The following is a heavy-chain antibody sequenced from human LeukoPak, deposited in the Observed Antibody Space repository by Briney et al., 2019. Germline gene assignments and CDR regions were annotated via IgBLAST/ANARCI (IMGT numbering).Heavy chain of an antibody. J-gene: IGHJ4*02. V-gene: IGHV3-21*01. Sequence: GGSLRLSCAASGFTFSSYSMNWVRQAPGKGLEWVSSISSSSSYIYYADSVKGRFTISRDNAKNSLYLQMNSLRAEDTAVYYCARFRSSGWIPPSVYRGQGTLVTVSS. CDR1: GFTFSSYS. CDR2: ISSSSSYI. CDR3: ARFRSSGWIPPSVY. D-gene: IGHD6-19*01.